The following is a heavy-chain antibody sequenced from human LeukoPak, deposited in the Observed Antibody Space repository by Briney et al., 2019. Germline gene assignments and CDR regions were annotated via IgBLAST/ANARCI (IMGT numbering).Heavy chain of an antibody. CDR1: GDSVSSNSAA. Sequence: SQTLSLTCAISGDSVSSNSAAWNWIRQSPSGGLEWLGRTYYRSKWYNDYAVSVKSRITINPDTSKNQFSLHLNSVTPEDTAVYYCARGSAAFTRDDAFDIWGQGTMVTVSS. CDR3: ARGSAAFTRDDAFDI. CDR2: TYYRSKWYN. J-gene: IGHJ3*02. D-gene: IGHD3-16*01. V-gene: IGHV6-1*01.